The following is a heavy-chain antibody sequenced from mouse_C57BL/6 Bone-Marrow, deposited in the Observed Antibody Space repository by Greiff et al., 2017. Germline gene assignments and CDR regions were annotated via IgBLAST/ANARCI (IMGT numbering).Heavy chain of an antibody. J-gene: IGHJ2*01. CDR1: GYAFSSSW. V-gene: IGHV1-82*01. Sequence: VQLQQSGPELVKPGASVKISCKASGYAFSSSWMNWVKQRPGKGLEWIGRIYPGDGDTNYNGKFKGKATLTADKSSSTAYMQLSSRTSEDSAVYFCGAYYFDYWCQGTTLTVSS. CDR2: IYPGDGDT. CDR3: GAYYFDY.